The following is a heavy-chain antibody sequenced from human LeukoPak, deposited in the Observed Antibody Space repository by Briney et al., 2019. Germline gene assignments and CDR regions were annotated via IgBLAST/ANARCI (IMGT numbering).Heavy chain of an antibody. CDR2: ISAYNGNT. V-gene: IGHV1-18*01. J-gene: IGHJ1*01. CDR3: TRTTFLGSTYFQH. Sequence: GASVKVSCKASGYTFTSYGISWVRQAPGQGLEWVGWISAYNGNTHYAQKLQGRVTMTTDTSTNTAYMEVRSLRPDDTAVYYCTRTTFLGSTYFQHWGQGTLVTVSS. CDR1: GYTFTSYG. D-gene: IGHD1-1*01.